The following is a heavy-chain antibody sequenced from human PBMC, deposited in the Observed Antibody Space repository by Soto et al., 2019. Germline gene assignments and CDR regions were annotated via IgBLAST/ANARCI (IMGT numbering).Heavy chain of an antibody. V-gene: IGHV1-69*02. CDR1: GGTFSSYT. Sequence: SVKVSCKASGGTFSSYTISWVRQAPGQGLEWMGRIIPILGIANYAQKFQGRVTITADKSTSTAYMELSSLRSEDTAVYYCARAPPCSSTSCSWYFDLWGRGTLVTVSS. CDR3: ARAPPCSSTSCSWYFDL. D-gene: IGHD2-2*01. CDR2: IIPILGIA. J-gene: IGHJ2*01.